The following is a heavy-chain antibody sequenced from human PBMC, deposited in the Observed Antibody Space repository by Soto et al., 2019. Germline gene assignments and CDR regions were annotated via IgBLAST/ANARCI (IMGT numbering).Heavy chain of an antibody. J-gene: IGHJ5*02. CDR3: ARPVYADYEGWFDP. Sequence: LSLTCAVSGGSISSGGYSWSWIRQPPGKGLEWIGYIYHSGSTYYNPSLKSRVTISVDRSKNQFSLKLSSVTAADTAVYYCARPVYADYEGWFDPWGQGTLLTVSS. CDR1: GGSISSGGYS. V-gene: IGHV4-30-2*01. CDR2: IYHSGST. D-gene: IGHD4-17*01.